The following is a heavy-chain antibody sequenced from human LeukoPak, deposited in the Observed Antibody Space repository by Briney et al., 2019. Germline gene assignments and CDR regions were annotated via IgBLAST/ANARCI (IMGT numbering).Heavy chain of an antibody. V-gene: IGHV3-9*03. D-gene: IGHD3-16*01. CDR3: AKGGGGRLIYYYYMDV. J-gene: IGHJ6*03. Sequence: GGSLRLSCAASGYTFDDYAMHWVRRAPGKGLEWVSGITWNSDNIEYADSVKARFNISRDNHKNSLYLQMNSLRAEDMALYYCAKGGGGRLIYYYYMDVWGKGTTVTVSS. CDR2: ITWNSDNI. CDR1: GYTFDDYA.